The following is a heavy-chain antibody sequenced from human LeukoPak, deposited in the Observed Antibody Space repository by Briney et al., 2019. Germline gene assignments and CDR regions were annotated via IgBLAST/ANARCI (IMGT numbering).Heavy chain of an antibody. CDR1: GYTFTSYY. Sequence: ASVKVSCKASGYTFTSYYMHWVRQAPGQGLEWMGLINPSGGSTTYAQKFQGRVTMTRDTSTSTVYMELSSLRSEDTAVYYCAREDRSLDYYYGMDVWGQGTTVTVSS. D-gene: IGHD3-10*01. J-gene: IGHJ6*02. CDR2: INPSGGST. CDR3: AREDRSLDYYYGMDV. V-gene: IGHV1-46*01.